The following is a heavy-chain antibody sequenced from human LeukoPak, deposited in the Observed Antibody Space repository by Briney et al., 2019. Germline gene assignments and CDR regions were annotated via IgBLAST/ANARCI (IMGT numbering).Heavy chain of an antibody. Sequence: SETLSLTCTVSGGSISSYYWSWIRQPPGKGMEWIGYIYNSGSTNYNPSLKSRVTLSGDTSKNQFSLKLSSVTASDTAVYYCARCRGGSYYLPFDYWGQGTLVTVSS. D-gene: IGHD1-26*01. J-gene: IGHJ4*02. CDR1: GGSISSYY. CDR3: ARCRGGSYYLPFDY. CDR2: IYNSGST. V-gene: IGHV4-59*01.